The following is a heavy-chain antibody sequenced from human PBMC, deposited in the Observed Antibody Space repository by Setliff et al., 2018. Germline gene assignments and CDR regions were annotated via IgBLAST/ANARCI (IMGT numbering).Heavy chain of an antibody. J-gene: IGHJ6*03. CDR2: IRPDGSNK. CDR1: GFTFSGYG. V-gene: IGHV3-30*02. Sequence: GGSLRLSCAASGFTFSGYGIHWVRQAPGKGLEWVAFIRPDGSNKYYADFVKGRFTISRDNSKNTLYLQVNTLRPEDTAVYYCVKWDSKYVSGSHYMDVWGKGTTVTVSS. D-gene: IGHD3-16*01. CDR3: VKWDSKYVSGSHYMDV.